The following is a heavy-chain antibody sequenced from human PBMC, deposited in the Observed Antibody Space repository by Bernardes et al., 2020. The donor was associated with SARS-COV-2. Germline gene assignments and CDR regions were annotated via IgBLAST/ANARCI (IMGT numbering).Heavy chain of an antibody. Sequence: SVKVSCNASGYTFSSFGISWVRQAPGQGLEWMGWISAYNGNTNYAQKLQGRVTMTTDRSTATAYMELRSLRSDDTAVYYCARDNLRYGDLRVGFDYWGQGTLVTVPS. D-gene: IGHD4-17*01. J-gene: IGHJ4*02. V-gene: IGHV1-18*01. CDR2: ISAYNGNT. CDR3: ARDNLRYGDLRVGFDY. CDR1: GYTFSSFG.